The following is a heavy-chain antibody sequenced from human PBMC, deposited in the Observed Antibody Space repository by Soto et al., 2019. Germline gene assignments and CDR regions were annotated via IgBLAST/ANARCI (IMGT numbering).Heavy chain of an antibody. CDR3: AGPGEQHRY. CDR2: IYSGGST. D-gene: IGHD3-16*01. J-gene: IGHJ4*02. V-gene: IGHV3-66*01. CDR1: GFTVSSNH. Sequence: EVQLVESGGGLVQPGGSLRLSCAASGFTVSSNHMSWVRQAPGKGLEWGSLIYSGGSTYYADSVKGRFTFSRDNSRNPLYLQMNSLKAEDTAVYYCAGPGEQHRYWGPGTLVTDSS.